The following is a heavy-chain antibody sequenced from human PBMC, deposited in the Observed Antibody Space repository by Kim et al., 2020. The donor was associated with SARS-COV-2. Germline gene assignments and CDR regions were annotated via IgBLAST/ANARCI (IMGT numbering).Heavy chain of an antibody. Sequence: GNTGYAQKFQGRVTMTRNTSISTAYMELSSLRSEDTAVYYWARAEQQLVKWGQGTLVTVSS. CDR2: GNT. V-gene: IGHV1-8*01. J-gene: IGHJ4*02. D-gene: IGHD6-13*01. CDR3: ARAEQQLVK.